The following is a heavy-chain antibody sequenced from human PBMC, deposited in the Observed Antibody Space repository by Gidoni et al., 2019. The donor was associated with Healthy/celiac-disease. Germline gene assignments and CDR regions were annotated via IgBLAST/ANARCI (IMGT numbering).Heavy chain of an antibody. Sequence: QVQLVQSGAEVKKPGSSVKVSCKASGGTFSSYASRWVRQAPGQGLEWMGGIIPIFGTANYAQKFQGRVTITADESTSTAYMELSSLRSEDTAVYYCARGGYGSGSYYMGIYYYYGMDVWGQGTTVTVSS. D-gene: IGHD3-10*01. CDR2: IIPIFGTA. V-gene: IGHV1-69*01. J-gene: IGHJ6*02. CDR1: GGTFSSYA. CDR3: ARGGYGSGSYYMGIYYYYGMDV.